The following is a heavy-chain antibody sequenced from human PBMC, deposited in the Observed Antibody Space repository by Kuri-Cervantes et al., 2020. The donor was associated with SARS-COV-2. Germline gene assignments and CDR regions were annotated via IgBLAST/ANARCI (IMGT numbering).Heavy chain of an antibody. J-gene: IGHJ5*02. D-gene: IGHD4-17*01. CDR1: GGSISSSSSYF. Sequence: GSLRLSCTVSGGSISSSSSYFWGWIRQPPGSGLEFIGNIYYTGSTYYNPSLQSRVTISVDTSKNQFSLKLSSVTAADTAVYYCARGGYGDYLSWGQGTLVTVSS. V-gene: IGHV4-39*07. CDR2: IYYTGST. CDR3: ARGGYGDYLS.